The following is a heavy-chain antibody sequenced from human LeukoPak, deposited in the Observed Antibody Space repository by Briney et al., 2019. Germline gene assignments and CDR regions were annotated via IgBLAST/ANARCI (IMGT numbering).Heavy chain of an antibody. V-gene: IGHV1-18*01. CDR3: ARTVGDRADP. D-gene: IGHD2-21*01. J-gene: IGHJ5*02. CDR2: ISANSGDT. CDR1: GYPFTTYV. Sequence: ASVKVSCKASGYPFTTYVFIWVREAPGLGLEWMGWISANSGDTKYGQSFQGRVTMTTDTTTETAYMELRSLRFDDTAIYYCARTVGDRADPWGQGSLVTVSS.